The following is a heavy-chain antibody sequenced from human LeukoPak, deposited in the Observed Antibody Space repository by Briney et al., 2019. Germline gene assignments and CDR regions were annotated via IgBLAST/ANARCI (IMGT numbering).Heavy chain of an antibody. V-gene: IGHV4-59*01. J-gene: IGHJ5*02. Sequence: SETLSLTCTVSGGSISSYYWSWIRQPPGKGLEWIGYIYYSGSTNCNPSLKSRVTISVDTSKNQFSLKLSSVTAADTAVYYCAGTPNWFDPWGQGTLVTVSS. D-gene: IGHD2-15*01. CDR3: AGTPNWFDP. CDR1: GGSISSYY. CDR2: IYYSGST.